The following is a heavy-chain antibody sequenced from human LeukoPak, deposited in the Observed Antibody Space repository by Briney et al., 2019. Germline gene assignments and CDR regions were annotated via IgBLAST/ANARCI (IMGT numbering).Heavy chain of an antibody. CDR2: IWYDGSNK. D-gene: IGHD1-26*01. CDR1: GFG. J-gene: IGHJ4*02. Sequence: GGSLRLSWAASGFGMHWVRQAPGKGLEWVAIIWYDGSNKYYSDSVKGRFTISRDNSKNTLYLQMNSLRAEDTAVYYCARDLMGEDNYWGQGTLVTVSS. CDR3: ARDLMGEDNY. V-gene: IGHV3-33*01.